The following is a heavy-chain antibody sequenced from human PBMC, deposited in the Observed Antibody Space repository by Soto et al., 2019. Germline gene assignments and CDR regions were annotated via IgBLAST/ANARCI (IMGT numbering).Heavy chain of an antibody. CDR3: AREVYYYMDV. J-gene: IGHJ6*03. CDR1: GGSISSYY. V-gene: IGHV4-59*01. CDR2: IYYSGST. Sequence: QVQLQESGPGLVKPSETLSLTCTVSGGSISSYYWSWIRQPPGKGLEWIGYIYYSGSTNYNPSLKSRVTISVDTSKNQFSLKLSYVTAADTAVYYCAREVYYYMDVWGKGTTVTVSS.